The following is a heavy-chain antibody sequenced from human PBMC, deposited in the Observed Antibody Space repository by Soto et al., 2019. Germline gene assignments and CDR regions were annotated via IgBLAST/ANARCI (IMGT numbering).Heavy chain of an antibody. CDR2: IYYSGST. Sequence: QVQLQESGPGLVKASETLSLTCTVSGGSISSYYWSWIRQPPGKGLEWIGYIYYSGSTNYNPSLKSRVTISVDTSKNQFSLKLSSVTAADTAVYYCARARDYDFWSGYSNWFDPWGQGTLVTVSS. CDR1: GGSISSYY. V-gene: IGHV4-59*01. D-gene: IGHD3-3*01. J-gene: IGHJ5*02. CDR3: ARARDYDFWSGYSNWFDP.